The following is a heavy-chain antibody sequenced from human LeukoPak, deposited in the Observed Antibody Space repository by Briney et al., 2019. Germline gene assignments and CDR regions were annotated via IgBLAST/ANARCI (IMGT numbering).Heavy chain of an antibody. V-gene: IGHV1-69*06. CDR2: IIPIFGTA. J-gene: IGHJ3*02. Sequence: SVKVSCKASGGTFSSYAISWVRQAPGQGLEWMGGIIPIFGTANYAQKFQGRVTITADKSTSTAYMELSSLRSEDTAVYYCASWDVEMAKFLSKNDAFDIWGQGTMVTVSS. D-gene: IGHD5-24*01. CDR1: GGTFSSYA. CDR3: ASWDVEMAKFLSKNDAFDI.